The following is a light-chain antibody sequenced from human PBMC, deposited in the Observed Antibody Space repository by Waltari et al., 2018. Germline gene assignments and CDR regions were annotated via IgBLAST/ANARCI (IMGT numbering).Light chain of an antibody. V-gene: IGKV1-8*01. J-gene: IGKJ3*01. CDR3: QQYYSAPLT. CDR1: PSISSY. CDR2: GAS. Sequence: IRMTQSPSSFSASTGDRVTITCRASPSISSYLAWYQQKPEKAPNLRIYGASTLQSGVPSRFSGSGSGTEFTLTISGLQSEDFATYYCQQYYSAPLTFGPGTKLDIE.